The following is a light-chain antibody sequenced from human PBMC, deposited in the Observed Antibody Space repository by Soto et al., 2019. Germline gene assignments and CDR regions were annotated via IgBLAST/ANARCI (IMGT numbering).Light chain of an antibody. J-gene: IGKJ2*01. CDR3: QQRSNWPA. CDR1: QNIDNY. CDR2: DAS. V-gene: IGKV3-11*01. Sequence: EIVLTQSPVTLSLSPGERASLSCRTSQNIDNYLAWYQQKPGQPPRLIMYDASNRATGIPARFSGSGSGTDFTLTISSLEPEDFAVYYCQQRSNWPAFGQGTKLEIK.